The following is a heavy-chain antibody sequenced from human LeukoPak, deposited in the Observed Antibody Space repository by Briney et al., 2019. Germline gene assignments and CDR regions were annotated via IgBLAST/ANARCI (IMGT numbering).Heavy chain of an antibody. D-gene: IGHD1/OR15-1a*01. Sequence: GASVNVSCKASGYTFTSYGISGVRQAPGQGLEWMGRISAYNGNTNYAQKLQGRVTMTTDTSTSTAYMELRSLRSDDTAVYYCARLLGTRDAFDIWGQGTMVTVSS. J-gene: IGHJ3*02. CDR1: GYTFTSYG. CDR2: ISAYNGNT. V-gene: IGHV1-18*01. CDR3: ARLLGTRDAFDI.